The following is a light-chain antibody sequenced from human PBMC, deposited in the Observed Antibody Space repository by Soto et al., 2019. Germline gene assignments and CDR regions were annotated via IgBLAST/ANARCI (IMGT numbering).Light chain of an antibody. Sequence: QSVLTQPPSVSGAPGQRVTISCTGSSSNIGAGYDVHWYQQLPGTAPKLLIYGNTNRPSGVPDRFSGSKSGTSASLAITGLQAEDEADYSCQSYDNSLSNSVFGGGTKVTVI. V-gene: IGLV1-40*01. J-gene: IGLJ3*02. CDR1: SSNIGAGYD. CDR2: GNT. CDR3: QSYDNSLSNSV.